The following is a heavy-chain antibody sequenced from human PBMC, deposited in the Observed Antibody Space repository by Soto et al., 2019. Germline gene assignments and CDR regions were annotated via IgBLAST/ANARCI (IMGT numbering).Heavy chain of an antibody. Sequence: EVQLLESGGGLVQPGGSLRLSCAASGFTFSSYAMRWVRQAPGKGLEWVSAISGSGDSTYYADSVKGRFTVSRDTSKHTLYLQMISLRAEDTAVYYGARRGSGSDYDYWGQGTLVTVSS. J-gene: IGHJ4*02. D-gene: IGHD1-26*01. CDR3: ARRGSGSDYDY. CDR2: ISGSGDST. CDR1: GFTFSSYA. V-gene: IGHV3-23*01.